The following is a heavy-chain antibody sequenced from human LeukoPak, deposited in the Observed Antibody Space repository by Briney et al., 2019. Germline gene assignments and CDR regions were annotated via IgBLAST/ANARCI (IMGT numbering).Heavy chain of an antibody. J-gene: IGHJ4*02. D-gene: IGHD3-10*01. CDR3: ALTMARGVMGYFDY. Sequence: ASVKVSCKASGYTFTGYYMHWVRQAPGQGLEWMGWINPNSGGTNYAQKFQGRVTMTRDTSISTAYMELSRLRSDDTAVYYCALTMARGVMGYFDYWGQGTLVIVSS. CDR2: INPNSGGT. V-gene: IGHV1-2*02. CDR1: GYTFTGYY.